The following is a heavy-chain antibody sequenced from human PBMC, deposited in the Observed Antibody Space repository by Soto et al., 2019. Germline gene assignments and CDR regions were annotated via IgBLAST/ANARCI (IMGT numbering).Heavy chain of an antibody. CDR1: GRPVSSGGYY. CDR3: VRDRALDSSGHWFDS. D-gene: IGHD6-19*01. CDR2: IYHIGSP. Sequence: SETLSLTCTVSGRPVSSGGYYWTWIREFPGKGLEWIGYIYHIGSPSYNPSLKSRLSMSLDASKNQCSLNLTSVTAADTAIYYCVRDRALDSSGHWFDSWGQGTLVTVSS. J-gene: IGHJ5*01. V-gene: IGHV4-31*03.